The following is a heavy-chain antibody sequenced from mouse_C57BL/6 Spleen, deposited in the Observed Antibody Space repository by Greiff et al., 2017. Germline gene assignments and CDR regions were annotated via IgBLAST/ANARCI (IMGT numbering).Heavy chain of an antibody. D-gene: IGHD1-1*01. V-gene: IGHV1-80*01. CDR3: ARLYYGSRYYAMDY. CDR1: GYAFSSYW. CDR2: IYPGDGDT. Sequence: VKLMESGAELVKPGASVKISCKASGYAFSSYWMNWVKQRPGKGLEWIGQIYPGDGDTNYNGKLKGKAQLTADKSSSTAYMQLSSLTSEDSAVYFCARLYYGSRYYAMDYWGQGTSVTVSS. J-gene: IGHJ4*01.